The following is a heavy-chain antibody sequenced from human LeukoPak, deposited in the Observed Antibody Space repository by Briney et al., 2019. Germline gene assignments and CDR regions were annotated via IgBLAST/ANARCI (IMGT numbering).Heavy chain of an antibody. V-gene: IGHV3-30*02. CDR3: AKDVSIFGPYWYFDL. D-gene: IGHD3/OR15-3a*01. Sequence: GSLRLSCAASGFTFSSYGMHWVRQAPGKGLEGVAFIRYDGSNKYYADSVNGPFTISRDNSKNTLYLQMNSLRAEDTAVYYCAKDVSIFGPYWYFDLWGRGTLVTVSS. CDR2: IRYDGSNK. CDR1: GFTFSSYG. J-gene: IGHJ2*01.